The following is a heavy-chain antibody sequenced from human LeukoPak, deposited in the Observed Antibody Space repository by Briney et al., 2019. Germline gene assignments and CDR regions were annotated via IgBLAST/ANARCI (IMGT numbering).Heavy chain of an antibody. V-gene: IGHV5-51*01. D-gene: IGHD3-10*01. J-gene: IGHJ6*04. Sequence: GESLKISCRGSGYSFTSYWIGLVRPMPGKGLEWVGIIYPGDSDTRYSPSFQGQVTISADKSISTAYLQWSSLKASDTAMYYCARHLWDYYGSGRTLGMDVWGKGTTVTVSS. CDR1: GYSFTSYW. CDR2: IYPGDSDT. CDR3: ARHLWDYYGSGRTLGMDV.